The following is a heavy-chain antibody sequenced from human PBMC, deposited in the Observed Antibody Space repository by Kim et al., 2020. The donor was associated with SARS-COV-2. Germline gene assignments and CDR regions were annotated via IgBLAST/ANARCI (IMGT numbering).Heavy chain of an antibody. CDR3: ASGNGGNFDY. J-gene: IGHJ4*02. CDR2: T. D-gene: IGHD2-15*01. V-gene: IGHV4-31*02. Sequence: TYYNPSLKSRVTISVDTSKNQFSLKLSSVTAADTAVYYCASGNGGNFDYWGQGTLVTVSS.